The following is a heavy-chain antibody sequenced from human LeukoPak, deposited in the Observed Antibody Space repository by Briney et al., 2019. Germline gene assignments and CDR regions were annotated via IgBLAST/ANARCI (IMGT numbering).Heavy chain of an antibody. CDR1: GASITSSY. CDR3: ARDGYGSGSYGWLDP. J-gene: IGHJ5*02. Sequence: PSETLSLTCSVSGASITSSYWSWIRQTPGKGLEWIGNIYSGSTNYNPSFESRVTVSLDTSKNQFSLRLTSVTAADTALYYCARDGYGSGSYGWLDPWGQGTLVTVYS. CDR2: IYSGST. D-gene: IGHD3-10*01. V-gene: IGHV4-59*01.